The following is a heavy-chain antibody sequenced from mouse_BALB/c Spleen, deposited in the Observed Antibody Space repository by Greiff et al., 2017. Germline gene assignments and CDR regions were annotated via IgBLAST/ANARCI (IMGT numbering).Heavy chain of an antibody. J-gene: IGHJ3*01. D-gene: IGHD2-4*01. Sequence: EVQVVESGGGLVKPGGSLKLSCAASGFTFSSYAMSWVRQTPEKRLEWVASISSGGSTYYPDSVKGRFTISRDNARNILYLQMSSLRSEDTAMYYCARWVYDDYDGVFAYWGQGTLVTVSA. V-gene: IGHV5-6-5*01. CDR3: ARWVYDDYDGVFAY. CDR2: ISSGGST. CDR1: GFTFSSYA.